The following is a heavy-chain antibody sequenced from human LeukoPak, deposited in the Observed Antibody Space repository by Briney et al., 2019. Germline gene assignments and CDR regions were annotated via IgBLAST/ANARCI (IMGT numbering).Heavy chain of an antibody. D-gene: IGHD2-15*01. J-gene: IGHJ5*02. CDR1: GGSISSSSYY. CDR2: IYYSGST. V-gene: IGHV4-39*02. CDR3: ARDVVCSGIICARFDP. Sequence: SETLSLTCTVSGGSISSSSYYWGWIRQPPGKGLEWIGSIYYSGSTYYNPSLKSRVTISVDTSKNQFSLKLSSVTAADTAVYYCARDVVCSGIICARFDPWGQGTLVTVSS.